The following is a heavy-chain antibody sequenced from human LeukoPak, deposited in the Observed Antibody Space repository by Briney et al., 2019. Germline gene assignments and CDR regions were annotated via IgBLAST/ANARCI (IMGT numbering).Heavy chain of an antibody. Sequence: ASVKVSCKASGYTFTGYYMHWVRQAPGQGLEWMGWIDPNSGGTNYAQKFQGWVTMTRDTSISTAYMELSRLRSDDTAVYYCAIQYRSSSLDPWGQGTLVIVSS. J-gene: IGHJ5*02. CDR3: AIQYRSSSLDP. CDR1: GYTFTGYY. D-gene: IGHD6-13*01. CDR2: IDPNSGGT. V-gene: IGHV1-2*04.